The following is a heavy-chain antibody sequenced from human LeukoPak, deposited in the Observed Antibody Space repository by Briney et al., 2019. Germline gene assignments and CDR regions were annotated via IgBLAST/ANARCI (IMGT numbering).Heavy chain of an antibody. CDR2: ISAYNGNT. V-gene: IGHV1-18*01. J-gene: IGHJ4*02. D-gene: IGHD3-9*01. CDR1: GYTFTSYG. Sequence: ASVKVSCRASGYTFTSYGISWVRQAPGQGLEWMGWISAYNGNTNYAQKLQGRVTMTTDTSTSTAYMELRSLRSDDTAVYYCARGSYSLRYFDWPRSALDYWGQGTLVTVSS. CDR3: ARGSYSLRYFDWPRSALDY.